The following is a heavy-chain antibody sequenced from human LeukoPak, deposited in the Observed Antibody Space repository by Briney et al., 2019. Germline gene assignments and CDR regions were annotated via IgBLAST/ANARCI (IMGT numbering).Heavy chain of an antibody. D-gene: IGHD2-21*02. CDR2: FDPEDGET. Sequence: ASVKVSCKVSGYTLTELSMHWVRPAPGKGLEWMGGFDPEDGETIYAQKFQGRVTMTEDTSTDTAYMELSSLRSEDTAVYYCATSPAYCGGDCYRWDYWGQGTLVTVSS. CDR3: ATSPAYCGGDCYRWDY. V-gene: IGHV1-24*01. J-gene: IGHJ4*02. CDR1: GYTLTELS.